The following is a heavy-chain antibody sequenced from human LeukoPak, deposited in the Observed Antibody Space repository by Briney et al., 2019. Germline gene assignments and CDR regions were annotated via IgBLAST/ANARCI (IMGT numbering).Heavy chain of an antibody. D-gene: IGHD2-15*01. Sequence: SETLSLTCAVYGGSFSGYYWSWIRQPPGKGLEWIGEINHSGSTNYNPSLKSRVTMSVDTSKNQLSLKLSSVTAADTAVYYCAREVVVVVAATPLLRDYYYYGMDVWGQGTTVTVSS. V-gene: IGHV4-34*01. CDR3: AREVVVVVAATPLLRDYYYYGMDV. CDR2: INHSGST. CDR1: GGSFSGYY. J-gene: IGHJ6*02.